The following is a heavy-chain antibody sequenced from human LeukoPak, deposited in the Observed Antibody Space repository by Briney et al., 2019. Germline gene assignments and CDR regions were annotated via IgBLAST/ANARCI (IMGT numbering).Heavy chain of an antibody. CDR1: GGSISSGSDY. V-gene: IGHV4-61*02. J-gene: IGHJ4*02. Sequence: SETLSLTCIVSGGSISSGSDYWTWIRQPAGKGLEWIGRIYSSGSTNYNPSLKSRVTISTDTTKNQFSLKLSSVTAADTAVYYCARGLKGYDILTGYLTVGYFDYWGQGTLVTVSS. CDR3: ARGLKGYDILTGYLTVGYFDY. D-gene: IGHD3-9*01. CDR2: IYSSGST.